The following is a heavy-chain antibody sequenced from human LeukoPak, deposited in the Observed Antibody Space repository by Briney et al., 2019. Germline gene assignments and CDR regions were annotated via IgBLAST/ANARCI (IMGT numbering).Heavy chain of an antibody. CDR2: IKKDGSEK. CDR3: ARVLPAYDILTGYYPHWFDP. CDR1: GFTFSSYW. D-gene: IGHD3-9*01. V-gene: IGHV3-7*03. Sequence: GGSLRLSCAASGFTFSSYWMSWVRQAPGKGLEWVANIKKDGSEKYYVDSVKGRFTISRDNAKNSLYLQMNSLRAEDTAVYYCARVLPAYDILTGYYPHWFDPWGQGTLVTVSS. J-gene: IGHJ5*02.